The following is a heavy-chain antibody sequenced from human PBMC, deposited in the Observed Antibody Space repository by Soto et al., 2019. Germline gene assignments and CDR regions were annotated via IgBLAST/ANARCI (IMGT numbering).Heavy chain of an antibody. J-gene: IGHJ4*02. D-gene: IGHD1-1*01. V-gene: IGHV4-30-4*01. CDR2: LHFSGNS. CDR3: ASMAELADAYLDN. Sequence: PPETLPLTWTVSGGSITGFDHYWSWIRQPPGRGLEWIGYLHFSGNSYYNPSLNSRAAISLETSKRQFSLNLRSVTAADTAVYFCASMAELADAYLDNWGTGPLGTVS. CDR1: GGSITGFDHY.